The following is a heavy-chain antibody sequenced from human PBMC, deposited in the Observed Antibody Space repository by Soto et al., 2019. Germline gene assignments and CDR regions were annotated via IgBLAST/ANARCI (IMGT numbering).Heavy chain of an antibody. D-gene: IGHD2-21*02. Sequence: GGSLRLSCAASGFSFSSLAMSWVRHAPGKGLEWVSSISGRGVDTLYADSVKGRFTISRDNSRNTLYLQVNSLRAEDTAVYYCAKGQTDVTLFDYWGQGTLVTVSS. V-gene: IGHV3-23*01. J-gene: IGHJ4*02. CDR3: AKGQTDVTLFDY. CDR1: GFSFSSLA. CDR2: ISGRGVDT.